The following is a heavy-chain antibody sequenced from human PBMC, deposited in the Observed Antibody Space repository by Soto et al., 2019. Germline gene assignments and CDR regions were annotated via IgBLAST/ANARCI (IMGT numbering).Heavy chain of an antibody. Sequence: PGGSLRLSCAASGFTFSDYYMSWIRQAPGKGLEWVSYISSSSSYTNYADSVKGRSTISRDNAKNSLYLQMNSLRAEDTAVYYCARDSGPYDSSGYYSLDYWGQGTLVTVSS. CDR1: GFTFSDYY. D-gene: IGHD3-22*01. CDR3: ARDSGPYDSSGYYSLDY. J-gene: IGHJ4*02. CDR2: ISSSSSYT. V-gene: IGHV3-11*06.